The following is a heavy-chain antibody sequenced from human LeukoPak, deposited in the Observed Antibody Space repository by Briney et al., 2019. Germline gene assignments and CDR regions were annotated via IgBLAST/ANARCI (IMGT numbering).Heavy chain of an antibody. CDR2: ISYDGSNK. J-gene: IGHJ4*02. Sequence: GGSLRLSCAASGFTFSSYWMSWVRQAPGKGLEWVAVISYDGSNKYYADSVKGRFTISRDNSKNTLYLQMNSLRAEDTAVYYCARSRPVVTMVRGVIPHFDYWGQGTLVTVSS. CDR3: ARSRPVVTMVRGVIPHFDY. D-gene: IGHD3-10*01. V-gene: IGHV3-30*03. CDR1: GFTFSSYW.